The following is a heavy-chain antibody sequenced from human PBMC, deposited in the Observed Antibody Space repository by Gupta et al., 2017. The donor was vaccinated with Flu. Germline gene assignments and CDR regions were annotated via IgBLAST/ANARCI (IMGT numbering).Heavy chain of an antibody. V-gene: IGHV3-11*01. CDR3: AREEALGPTTRFAH. D-gene: IGHD1-26*01. J-gene: IGHJ5*02. CDR1: GVSFTYDY. Sequence: QVQLVDSGGGLVKPGGSLRLSCAASGVSFTYDYMSWIRQAPGKGLEWVAYISSSGSTTYYADSVKGRFTISRDNAKNSVFLQMNGLRVEDTAIYYCAREEALGPTTRFAHWGQGTLVTVSS. CDR2: ISSSGSTT.